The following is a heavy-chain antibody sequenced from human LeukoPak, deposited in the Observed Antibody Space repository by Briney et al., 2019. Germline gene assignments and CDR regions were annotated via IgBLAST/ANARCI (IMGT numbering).Heavy chain of an antibody. D-gene: IGHD3-16*01. CDR1: GGSTSSYN. CDR3: ARQDALGKYPPPYYMDV. CDR2: ISESGTT. V-gene: IGHV4-59*08. J-gene: IGHJ6*03. Sequence: SETLSLTCIVSGGSTSSYNWNWIRQPPGKGLEWIGYISESGTTNYNSSLENRDTLSLDTSKSQISLNLRSATVADTAVYYCARQDALGKYPPPYYMDVWGKGTTVIVS.